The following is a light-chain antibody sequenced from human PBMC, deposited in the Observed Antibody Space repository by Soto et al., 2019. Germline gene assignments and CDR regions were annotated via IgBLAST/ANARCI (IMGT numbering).Light chain of an antibody. Sequence: EIVLTQSPGTLSLSPGETATLSCRASQSLTSSYLAWYQQRPGQAPSLLIYGVSSRATGIPDRFSGSGSGTDFTLTITRLEPEDFAVYYCQQYGSSPSLTFGGGTKVDIK. CDR1: QSLTSSY. CDR2: GVS. V-gene: IGKV3-20*01. CDR3: QQYGSSPSLT. J-gene: IGKJ4*01.